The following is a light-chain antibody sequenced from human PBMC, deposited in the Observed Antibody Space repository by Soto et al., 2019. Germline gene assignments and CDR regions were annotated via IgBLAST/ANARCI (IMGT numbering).Light chain of an antibody. J-gene: IGKJ4*01. CDR2: AAF. Sequence: DIQMTQSPSSLSAPVGDRVTITCRASQSISSYLNWYQQKPGKAPKLLIYAAFSLHSGVPSRFSGSGSGTDFTLTISSLPPEDFATYYCQQSYSTPLTFGGGTKVEIK. V-gene: IGKV1-39*01. CDR3: QQSYSTPLT. CDR1: QSISSY.